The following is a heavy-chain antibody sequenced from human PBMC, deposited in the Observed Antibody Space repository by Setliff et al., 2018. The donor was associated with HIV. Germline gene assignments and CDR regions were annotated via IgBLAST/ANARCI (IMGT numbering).Heavy chain of an antibody. V-gene: IGHV4-4*08. CDR3: ARSGYYLGDYYYYYMDV. CDR1: GGSISSYY. D-gene: IGHD5-12*01. CDR2: IYTSGST. J-gene: IGHJ6*03. Sequence: SETLSLTCTVSGGSISSYYWSWIRQPPGKGLEWIGYIYTSGSTNYNPSLKSRVTISVDTSKNQFSLKLSSVTAADTAVYYCARSGYYLGDYYYYYMDVWGKGTTVTV.